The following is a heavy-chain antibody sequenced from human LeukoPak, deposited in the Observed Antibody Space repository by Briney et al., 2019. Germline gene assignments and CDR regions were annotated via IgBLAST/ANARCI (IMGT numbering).Heavy chain of an antibody. J-gene: IGHJ6*02. CDR1: GFTFSSYE. D-gene: IGHD1-26*01. CDR2: ISSSGSTI. CDR3: ARDIGSYYYYGMDV. Sequence: GGSLRLSCAASGFTFSSYEMNWVRQAPGKGLEWVSYISSSGSTIYYADSVKGRFTISRDNAKNSLYLQMNSLRAEDTAVYYCARDIGSYYYYGMDVWGQGTTVTVSS. V-gene: IGHV3-48*03.